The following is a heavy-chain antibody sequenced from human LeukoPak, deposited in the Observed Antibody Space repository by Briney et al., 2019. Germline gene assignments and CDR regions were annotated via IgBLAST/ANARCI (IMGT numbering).Heavy chain of an antibody. J-gene: IGHJ5*02. V-gene: IGHV1-18*01. CDR2: ISAYNGNT. CDR3: ARSPDYDSSGYYLNWFDP. CDR1: GCTFTSYG. Sequence: ASVKVSCKASGCTFTSYGISWVRQAPGQGLEWMGWISAYNGNTNYAQKLQGRVTMTTDTSTSTAYMELRSLRSDDTAVYYCARSPDYDSSGYYLNWFDPWGQGTLVTVSS. D-gene: IGHD3-22*01.